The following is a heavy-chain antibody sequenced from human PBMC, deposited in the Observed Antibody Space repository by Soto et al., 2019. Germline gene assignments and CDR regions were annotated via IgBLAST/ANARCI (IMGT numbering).Heavy chain of an antibody. CDR2: IGSSGSHI. CDR1: GFTFSSYS. D-gene: IGHD1-1*01. CDR3: ATMGMSATALDTFDI. J-gene: IGHJ3*02. V-gene: IGHV3-21*01. Sequence: PGGSLRLSCAASGFTFSSYSMNWVRQTPGKGLEWISCIGSSGSHIYYADSVKGRLNISRDNANNFLYLQMNSLRAEDTALYYCATMGMSATALDTFDIWGQGTMVTVSS.